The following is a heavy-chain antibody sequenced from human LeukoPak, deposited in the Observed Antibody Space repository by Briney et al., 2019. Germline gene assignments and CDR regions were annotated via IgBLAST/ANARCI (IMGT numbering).Heavy chain of an antibody. CDR3: AGTYYDILTGYFFDY. CDR2: ISWNSGSI. V-gene: IGHV3-9*01. J-gene: IGHJ4*02. CDR1: GFTFDDYA. D-gene: IGHD3-9*01. Sequence: GGSLRLSCAASGFTFDDYAMHWVRQAPGKGLEWVSGISWNSGSIGYADSVKGRFTISRDNAKNSLYLQMNSLRAEDTALYYCAGTYYDILTGYFFDYWGQGTLVTVSS.